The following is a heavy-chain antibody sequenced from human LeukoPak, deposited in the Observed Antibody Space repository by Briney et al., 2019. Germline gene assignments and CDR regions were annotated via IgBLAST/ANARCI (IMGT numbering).Heavy chain of an antibody. CDR2: IYHSGST. J-gene: IGHJ3*02. CDR3: ARFVLLWFGELLNGFDI. Sequence: SETLSLTCAVYGGSFSGYYWSWIRQPPGKGLEWIGSIYHSGSTYYNPSLKSRVTISVDTSKTQFSLKLNSVTAADTAVYYCARFVLLWFGELLNGFDIWGQGTMVTVSS. D-gene: IGHD3-10*01. V-gene: IGHV4-34*01. CDR1: GGSFSGYY.